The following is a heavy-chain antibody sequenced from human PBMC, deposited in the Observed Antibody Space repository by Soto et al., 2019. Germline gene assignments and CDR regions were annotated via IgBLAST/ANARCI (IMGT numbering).Heavy chain of an antibody. CDR1: GFSFSNYG. CDR3: ARERVGDYYHWFDP. J-gene: IGHJ5*02. V-gene: IGHV3-33*01. Sequence: QVQLVESGGGVVQTEKSLRLSCAASGFSFSNYGMHWVRQAPGKGLEWVAVIWYDGHKEYYADSVKGRFIISRENNRNTVYLQRNSLRAEETAVYYCARERVGDYYHWFDPWGQGTLVTVSS. CDR2: IWYDGHKE. D-gene: IGHD3-3*02.